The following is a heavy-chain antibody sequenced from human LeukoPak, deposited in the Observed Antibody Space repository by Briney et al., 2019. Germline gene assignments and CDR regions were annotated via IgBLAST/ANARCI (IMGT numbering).Heavy chain of an antibody. Sequence: ASVMVSCKVSGGTFNNCAINWVRQAPGQGLEWVGRFIPLFGTPNYAEKFQGKVTITADGSKGTFYMDLSGLRSEVKAVIPCAQSTPWLPTIMIDALNNWSQRTRNTVSS. J-gene: IGHJ3*02. CDR1: GGTFNNCA. CDR2: FIPLFGTP. D-gene: IGHD5-24*01. CDR3: AQSTPWLPTIMIDALNN. V-gene: IGHV1-69*13.